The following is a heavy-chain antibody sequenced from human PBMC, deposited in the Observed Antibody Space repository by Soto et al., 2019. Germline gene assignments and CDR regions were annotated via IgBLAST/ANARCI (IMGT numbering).Heavy chain of an antibody. CDR1: GFTFSNAW. CDR2: IKSRTNGGTT. Sequence: GGSLRLSCAASGFTFSNAWMSWVRQAPGKGLEWVGRIKSRTNGGTTDYAAPVKGRFTISRDDSKNTLYLQMNSLRTEDTAVYYCTTDDPINRSWGQGPLVTVSS. J-gene: IGHJ5*02. V-gene: IGHV3-15*01. CDR3: TTDDPINRS.